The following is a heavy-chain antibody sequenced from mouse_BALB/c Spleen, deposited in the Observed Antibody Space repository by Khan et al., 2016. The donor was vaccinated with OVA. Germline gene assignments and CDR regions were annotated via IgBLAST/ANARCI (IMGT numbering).Heavy chain of an antibody. CDR3: AREWGAWFPY. CDR1: GYTFTDYN. Sequence: QVQLKQSGAELARPGASVKLSCKASGYTFTDYNINWVKQRTGQGLEWIGEIYPGSNNTYYTEKFKGKATLTADNSSSTAYMQLSSLTSEDSAVYVCAREWGAWFPYWGQGTLVTVSA. CDR2: IYPGSNNT. V-gene: IGHV1-77*01. J-gene: IGHJ3*01.